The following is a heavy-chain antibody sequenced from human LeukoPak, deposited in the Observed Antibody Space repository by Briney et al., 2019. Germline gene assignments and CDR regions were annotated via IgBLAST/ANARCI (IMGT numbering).Heavy chain of an antibody. CDR1: GFTFSSYS. V-gene: IGHV3-23*01. J-gene: IGHJ4*02. CDR3: ARASPPTVDY. Sequence: PGGSLRLSCAASGFTFSSYSMNWVRQAPGKGLDWVSAISGSGGSTYYADSVKGRFTISRDNSKSTLYLQMNSLRAEDTALYYCARASPPTVDYWGQGTLVTVSS. CDR2: ISGSGGST.